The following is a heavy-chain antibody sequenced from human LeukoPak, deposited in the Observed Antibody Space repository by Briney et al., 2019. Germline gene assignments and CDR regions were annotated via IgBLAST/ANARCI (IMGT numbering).Heavy chain of an antibody. CDR2: ISAYNGNT. Sequence: ASVKVSCKASGYTFTSYGISWVRQAPGQGLEWMGWISAYNGNTNYAQKLQGRVTMTTDTSTSTAYMELRSLRSDDTAVYYCARDHDDCGDYVTDYWGQGTLVTVSS. V-gene: IGHV1-18*01. CDR1: GYTFTSYG. CDR3: ARDHDDCGDYVTDY. D-gene: IGHD4-17*01. J-gene: IGHJ4*02.